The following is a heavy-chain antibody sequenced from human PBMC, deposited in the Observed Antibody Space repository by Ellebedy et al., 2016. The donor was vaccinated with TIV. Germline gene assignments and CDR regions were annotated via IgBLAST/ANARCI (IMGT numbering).Heavy chain of an antibody. CDR2: ISSSSSYI. J-gene: IGHJ4*02. CDR1: GFTFSSYS. Sequence: PGGSLRLSCAASGFTFSSYSMNWVRQAPGKGLEWVSSISSSSSYIYYADSVKGRVTINRDNAKNSLYLQMNSQRAEDTAVYYCARDCSGDSGYSGDYWGQGTLVTVSS. V-gene: IGHV3-21*01. CDR3: ARDCSGDSGYSGDY. D-gene: IGHD2-15*01.